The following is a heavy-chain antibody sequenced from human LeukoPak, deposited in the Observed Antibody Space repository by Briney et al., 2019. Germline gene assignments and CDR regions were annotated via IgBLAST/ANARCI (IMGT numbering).Heavy chain of an antibody. CDR1: GYTFTSYY. D-gene: IGHD3-10*01. Sequence: ASVKVSCKASGYTFTSYYMHWVRQAPGQGLEWMGIINPSGGSTSYAQKFQGRVTMTRDTSTSTVYMELSSLRSEDTAVYYCARVYVSFRGASAPFDYWGQGTLVTVSS. J-gene: IGHJ4*02. V-gene: IGHV1-46*01. CDR3: ARVYVSFRGASAPFDY. CDR2: INPSGGST.